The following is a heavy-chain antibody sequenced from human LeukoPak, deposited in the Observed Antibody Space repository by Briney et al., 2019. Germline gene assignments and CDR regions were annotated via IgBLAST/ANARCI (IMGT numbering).Heavy chain of an antibody. CDR3: AREHGASSWYPFPDY. D-gene: IGHD6-13*01. V-gene: IGHV4-39*07. CDR2: IYYSGST. Sequence: KPSETLSLTCTVSGGSISSSSYYWGWIRQPPGKGLEWIGSIYYSGSTYYNPSLKSRVTISVDTSKNQFSLKLSSVTAADTAVYYCAREHGASSWYPFPDYWGQGTLVTVSS. J-gene: IGHJ4*02. CDR1: GGSISSSSYY.